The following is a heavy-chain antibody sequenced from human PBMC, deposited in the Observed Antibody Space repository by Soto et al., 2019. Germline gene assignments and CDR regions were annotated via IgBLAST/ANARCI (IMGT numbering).Heavy chain of an antibody. J-gene: IGHJ6*02. CDR1: GYTFTSYG. D-gene: IGHD5-12*01. Sequence: ASVKVSCKASGYTFTSYGISWVRQAPGQGLEWMGWISAYNGNTNYAQKLQGRVTMTTDTSTSTAYMELRSLRSDDTAVYYCARDSSGYDSYYYYYGMDVWGQGTTVTVS. V-gene: IGHV1-18*01. CDR3: ARDSSGYDSYYYYYGMDV. CDR2: ISAYNGNT.